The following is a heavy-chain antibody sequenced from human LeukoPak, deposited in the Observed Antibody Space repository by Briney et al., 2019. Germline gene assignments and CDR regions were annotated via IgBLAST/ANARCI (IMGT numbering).Heavy chain of an antibody. J-gene: IGHJ6*02. CDR1: GGSVSSGSYY. CDR3: ARGPPPRYPYGMDV. CDR2: IYYSGST. V-gene: IGHV4-61*01. Sequence: SETLSLTCTVSGGSVSSGSYYWSWIRQPPGKGLEWIGYIYYSGSTNYNPSLKSRVTISVDTSKNQFSLKLSSVTAADTAVYYCARGPPPRYPYGMDVWGQGTTVTVSS. D-gene: IGHD3-9*01.